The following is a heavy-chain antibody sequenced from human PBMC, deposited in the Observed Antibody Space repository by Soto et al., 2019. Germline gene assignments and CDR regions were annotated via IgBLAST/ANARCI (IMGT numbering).Heavy chain of an antibody. CDR1: GYTLTELS. D-gene: IGHD6-13*01. J-gene: IGHJ4*02. CDR3: AFIAAAGTGSRGREYFDY. CDR2: FDPEDGET. Sequence: ASVKVSCKVSGYTLTELSMHWVRQAPGKGLEWMGGFDPEDGETIYAQKFQGRVTITADKSTDTAYMELSSLRSEDTAVYYCAFIAAAGTGSRGREYFDYWGQGTLVTVSS. V-gene: IGHV1-24*01.